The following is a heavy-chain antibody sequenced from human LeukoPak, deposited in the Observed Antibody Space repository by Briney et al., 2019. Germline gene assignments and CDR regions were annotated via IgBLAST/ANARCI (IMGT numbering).Heavy chain of an antibody. D-gene: IGHD3-10*01. Sequence: GGSLRLSCAASAFTFRSYGMHWVRQAPGKGLDWVAFIRYDGSNKYYGDSVKGRFTITRDNSKNTLYLQMNSLRAEDTAVYYCARVVPPTDYGSGSYFWDPYYFDYWGQGTLVTVSS. CDR3: ARVVPPTDYGSGSYFWDPYYFDY. CDR1: AFTFRSYG. CDR2: IRYDGSNK. V-gene: IGHV3-30*02. J-gene: IGHJ4*02.